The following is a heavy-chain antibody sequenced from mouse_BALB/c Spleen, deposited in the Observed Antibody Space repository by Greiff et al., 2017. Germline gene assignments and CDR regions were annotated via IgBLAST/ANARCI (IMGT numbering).Heavy chain of an antibody. CDR2: IWSGGST. CDR1: GFSLTSYG. CDR3: AAYYRYLFAY. D-gene: IGHD2-14*01. V-gene: IGHV2-2*02. Sequence: QVQLKESGPGLVQPSQSLSITCPVSGFSLTSYGVHWVRQSPGKGLEWLGVIWSGGSTDYNAAFISRLSISKDNSKSQVFFKMNSLQANDTAIYYCAAYYRYLFAYWGQGTLVTVSA. J-gene: IGHJ3*01.